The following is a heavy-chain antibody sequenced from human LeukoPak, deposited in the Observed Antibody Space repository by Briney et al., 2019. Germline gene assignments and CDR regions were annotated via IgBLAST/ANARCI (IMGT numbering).Heavy chain of an antibody. CDR1: GFTFNYYW. V-gene: IGHV3-7*03. CDR3: ATSAAAAGTE. CDR2: INEDGSVK. J-gene: IGHJ4*02. Sequence: GGSLRHSCAASGFTFNYYWMSWVRQAPGKGLDWVANINEDGSVKHYVDSVKGRFTISGDNAKNSVYLHMNSLGAEDTAVYYCATSAAAAGTEWGQGILVTVSS. D-gene: IGHD6-13*01.